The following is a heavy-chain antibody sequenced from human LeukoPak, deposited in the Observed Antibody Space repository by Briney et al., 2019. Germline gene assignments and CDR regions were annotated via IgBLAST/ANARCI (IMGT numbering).Heavy chain of an antibody. CDR2: IYYSGST. V-gene: IGHV4-39*01. D-gene: IGHD6-19*01. Sequence: SETLSLTCTVSGGSISSSSYYWGWIRQPPGKGLEWIGSIYYSGSTYYNPSLKSRVTISVDTSKNQFSLKLSSVTAADTAVYYCARGLVGGWYLDYWGQGTLVTVSS. CDR3: ARGLVGGWYLDY. CDR1: GGSISSSSYY. J-gene: IGHJ4*02.